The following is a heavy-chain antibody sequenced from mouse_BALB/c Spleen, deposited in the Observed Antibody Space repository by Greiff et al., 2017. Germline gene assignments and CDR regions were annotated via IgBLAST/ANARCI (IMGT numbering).Heavy chain of an antibody. CDR1: GFTFSSYA. Sequence: EVQRVESGGGLVKPGGSLKLSCAASGFTFSSYAMSWVRQTPEKRLEWVASISSGGSTYYPDSVKGRFTISRDNARNILYLQMSSLRSEDTAMYYCARGRDYYGSTFYYFDYWGQGTTLTVSS. D-gene: IGHD1-1*01. V-gene: IGHV5-6-5*01. J-gene: IGHJ2*01. CDR2: ISSGGST. CDR3: ARGRDYYGSTFYYFDY.